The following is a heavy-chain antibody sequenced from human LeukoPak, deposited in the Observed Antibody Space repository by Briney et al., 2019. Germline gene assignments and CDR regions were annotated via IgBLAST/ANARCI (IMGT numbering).Heavy chain of an antibody. CDR1: GFTFSRSW. Sequence: GGSLRLSCAAFGFTFSRSWMSWVRQAPGKGLEWLANINQDGSEKYYVDSVKGRFTISRDNAKNSLYLQMNSLRAEGTAVYYCARGGIVGTIGDCWGQGTLITVS. CDR2: INQDGSEK. J-gene: IGHJ4*02. D-gene: IGHD1-26*01. CDR3: ARGGIVGTIGDC. V-gene: IGHV3-7*01.